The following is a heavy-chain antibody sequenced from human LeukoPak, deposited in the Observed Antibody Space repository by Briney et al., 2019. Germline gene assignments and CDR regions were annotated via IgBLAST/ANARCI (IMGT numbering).Heavy chain of an antibody. V-gene: IGHV1-18*01. CDR2: ISAYNGNT. J-gene: IGHJ4*02. CDR1: GYTFTSYA. D-gene: IGHD3-22*01. Sequence: ASVKVSCKASGYTFTSYAMHWVRQAPGQRLEWMGWISAYNGNTNYAQKLQGRVTMTTDTSTSTAYMELRSLRSDDTAVYYCARCHGDRSAQDYWGQGTLVTVSS. CDR3: ARCHGDRSAQDY.